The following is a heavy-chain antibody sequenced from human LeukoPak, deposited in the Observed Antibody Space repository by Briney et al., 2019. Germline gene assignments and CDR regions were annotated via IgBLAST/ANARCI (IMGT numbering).Heavy chain of an antibody. D-gene: IGHD3-22*01. Sequence: GGSLRLSCAASGFTFSSYSMNWVRQAPGKGLEWVSYISSSGSTIYYADSVKGRFTISRDNAKNSLYLQMNSLRAEDTAVYYCASVTYYYDSSGYFPDYWGQGTLVTVSS. CDR2: ISSSGSTI. CDR1: GFTFSSYS. CDR3: ASVTYYYDSSGYFPDY. V-gene: IGHV3-48*04. J-gene: IGHJ4*02.